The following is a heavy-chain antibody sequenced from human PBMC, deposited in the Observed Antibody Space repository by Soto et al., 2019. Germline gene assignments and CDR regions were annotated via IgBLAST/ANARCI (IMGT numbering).Heavy chain of an antibody. V-gene: IGHV1-18*04. Sequence: QVQLVQSGAEVKKPGASVKVSCKASGYTFDTSTYGISWVRQAPGQGLEWMGWINSYNGNTKYAQNREGRVTMTRDTSTSTAYMELRSLLSDDTAVYYCARDLGAGSGSFYDFWGQGTLVTVSS. CDR2: INSYNGNT. CDR3: ARDLGAGSGSFYDF. J-gene: IGHJ4*02. D-gene: IGHD1-26*01. CDR1: GYTFDTSTYG.